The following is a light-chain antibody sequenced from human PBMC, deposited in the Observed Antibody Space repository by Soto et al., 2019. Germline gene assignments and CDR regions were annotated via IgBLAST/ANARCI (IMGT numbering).Light chain of an antibody. CDR3: QKYKSAPRT. CDR1: QGISNY. V-gene: IGKV1-27*01. J-gene: IGKJ1*01. Sequence: DIQLTQSPSFLSASVGDRVTITCRASQGISNYLAWYQQEPGKAPKFLIYATSTLQSGVPSRFSGSGSGTDFTLTISSLQPEDVATYYCQKYKSAPRTFGQGTKVDIK. CDR2: ATS.